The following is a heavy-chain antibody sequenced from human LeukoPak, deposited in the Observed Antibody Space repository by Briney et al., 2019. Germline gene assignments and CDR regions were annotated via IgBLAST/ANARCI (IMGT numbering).Heavy chain of an antibody. Sequence: PGGSLRLSCAASGFTFSSYAMSWVRQAPGKGLEWVALISYDGTNKYYADSEKGRFTISRDNSKNTLYLQMNSLRAEDTAVYYCAREDTVMAYFDYWGQGTLVTVSS. D-gene: IGHD5-18*01. CDR1: GFTFSSYA. J-gene: IGHJ4*02. V-gene: IGHV3-30-3*01. CDR3: AREDTVMAYFDY. CDR2: ISYDGTNK.